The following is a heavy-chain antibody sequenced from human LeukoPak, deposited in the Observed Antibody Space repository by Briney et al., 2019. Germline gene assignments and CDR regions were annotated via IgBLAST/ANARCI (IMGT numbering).Heavy chain of an antibody. J-gene: IGHJ3*01. D-gene: IGHD1-26*01. Sequence: GESLKISCKVSGYSFTSYCIGWVRQMPGKGLERMGIIYPGDSGPTYSPSFQGQVTISVDKSISTAYLQWSSLQASDTAMYYCGMSGDRVPLQDDVFDVWGQGTTVTVST. CDR2: IYPGDSGP. V-gene: IGHV5-51*01. CDR3: GMSGDRVPLQDDVFDV. CDR1: GYSFTSYC.